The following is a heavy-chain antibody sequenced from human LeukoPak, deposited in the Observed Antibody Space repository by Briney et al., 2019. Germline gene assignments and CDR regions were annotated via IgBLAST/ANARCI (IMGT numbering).Heavy chain of an antibody. V-gene: IGHV4-59*01. CDR3: ARSSRRSGYYYGSGSYY. CDR1: GGSITRYY. D-gene: IGHD3-10*01. Sequence: PSETLSLTCSVSGGSITRYYWSWIRQTPGKGLEWIGSVSRSGKTNFNSSLKSRVTISTDTSKTTLSLRLSSVTAADTAVYYCARSSRRSGYYYGSGSYYWGQGTLVTVSS. J-gene: IGHJ4*02. CDR2: VSRSGKT.